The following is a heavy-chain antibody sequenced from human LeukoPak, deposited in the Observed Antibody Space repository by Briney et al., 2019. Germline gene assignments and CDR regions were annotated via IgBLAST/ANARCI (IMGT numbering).Heavy chain of an antibody. D-gene: IGHD3-3*01. CDR1: GDSLSNGAYY. V-gene: IGHV4-61*08. J-gene: IGHJ4*02. CDR3: ARSQPFATYDY. CDR2: IHYSANT. Sequence: SGTLSLTCTVSGDSLSNGAYYWSWLRHPPGKGLEWIGYIHYSANTNYSPSLRSRVTISVDTSKNQFSLTLSSVTAADTAVYYCARSQPFATYDYWGQGTLVTVSS.